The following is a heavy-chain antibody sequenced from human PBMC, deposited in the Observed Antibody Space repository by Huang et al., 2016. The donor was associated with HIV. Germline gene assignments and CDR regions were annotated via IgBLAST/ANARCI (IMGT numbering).Heavy chain of an antibody. CDR3: ARQGVGDFVVEPTGLGAFDI. CDR1: GYTFNGYW. Sequence: EVQLVQSGAVVKKPGESLKISCKGSGYTFNGYWIGWVRQLPGKGREWMGIIYPGASDTTYSPSSQGQVTISADKSISTAYLQWSGLKASDTAMYYCARQGVGDFVVEPTGLGAFDIWGQGTMVTVSS. J-gene: IGHJ3*02. V-gene: IGHV5-51*01. CDR2: IYPGASDT. D-gene: IGHD2-2*01.